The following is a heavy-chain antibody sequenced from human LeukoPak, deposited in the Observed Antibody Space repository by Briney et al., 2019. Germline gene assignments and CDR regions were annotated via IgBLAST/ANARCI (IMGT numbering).Heavy chain of an antibody. CDR3: ARGRYYYGSGSYLVY. V-gene: IGHV4-34*01. J-gene: IGHJ4*02. D-gene: IGHD3-10*01. CDR2: INHSGST. CDR1: GGSFSGYY. Sequence: SETLSLTCAVYGGSFSGYYWSWIRQSPGKGLEWIGEINHSGSTNYNPSLKSRVTISVDTSKNQFSLKLSSVTAADTAVYYCARGRYYYGSGSYLVYWGQGTLVTVSS.